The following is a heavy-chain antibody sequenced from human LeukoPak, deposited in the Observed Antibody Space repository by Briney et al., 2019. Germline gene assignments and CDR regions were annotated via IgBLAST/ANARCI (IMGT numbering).Heavy chain of an antibody. Sequence: SGPTLVKPTQTLTLTCTFSGFSLSTSGVGVGWIRQPPGKALEWLALIYWNDDKRFSPSLKYRLTITKDTSKNQVVLTMTNMDPVDTATYYCAHRLDSTYCGGNCYPPLYDYWGQGTLVTVSS. V-gene: IGHV2-5*01. D-gene: IGHD2-21*01. J-gene: IGHJ4*02. CDR1: GFSLSTSGVG. CDR2: IYWNDDK. CDR3: AHRLDSTYCGGNCYPPLYDY.